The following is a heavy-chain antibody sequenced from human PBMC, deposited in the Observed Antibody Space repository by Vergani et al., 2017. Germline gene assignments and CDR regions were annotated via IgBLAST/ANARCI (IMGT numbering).Heavy chain of an antibody. CDR3: VKDIAASGNYWYFDL. D-gene: IGHD6-13*01. Sequence: EVQLVESGGGLVQPGRSLRLSCAASGFPFDDYAMHWVRQAPGKGLEWVSGINWNSDSIAYAESVKGRFTISRDNAKNSLYLQMNSLRAEDTALYYCVKDIAASGNYWYFDLLGRGTLVAVSS. CDR2: INWNSDSI. CDR1: GFPFDDYA. J-gene: IGHJ2*01. V-gene: IGHV3-9*01.